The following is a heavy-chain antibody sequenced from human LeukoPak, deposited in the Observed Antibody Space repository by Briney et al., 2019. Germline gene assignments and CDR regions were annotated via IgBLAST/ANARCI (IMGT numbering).Heavy chain of an antibody. CDR1: GLTFNSYA. CDR3: ATCRWLAPYFHY. Sequence: GGSLRLSCAASGLTFNSYAMSWVRQAPTKGLEWVSAISGSGTGTYYTDSVKGRFTISRDNSKNTLYLQMNNLSAEDTAVYYCATCRWLAPYFHYWGQGTLVTVSS. D-gene: IGHD6-19*01. J-gene: IGHJ4*02. CDR2: ISGSGTGT. V-gene: IGHV3-23*01.